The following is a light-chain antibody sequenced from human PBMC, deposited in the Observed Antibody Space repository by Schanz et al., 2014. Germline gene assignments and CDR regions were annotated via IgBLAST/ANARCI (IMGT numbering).Light chain of an antibody. Sequence: EIVLTQSPGTLSLSPGERATLSCRASQSVPSNYLAWYQQKPGQAPRLLIYGASTRATGIPARFSGSGSGTEFTLTISSLQSEDFAVYYCQQYNKWPPGTFGQGTKLEI. CDR3: QQYNKWPPGT. CDR1: QSVPSNY. V-gene: IGKV3-15*01. CDR2: GAS. J-gene: IGKJ2*01.